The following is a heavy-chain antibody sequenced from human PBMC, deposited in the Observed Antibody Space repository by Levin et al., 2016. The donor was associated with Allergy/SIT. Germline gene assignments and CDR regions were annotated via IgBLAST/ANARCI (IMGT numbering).Heavy chain of an antibody. CDR1: GGSFSGDY. V-gene: IGHV4-34*01. J-gene: IGHJ6*02. CDR3: ARNPYWYYSMDV. Sequence: SETLSLTCAVYGGSFSGDYWGWIRQLPGKGLEWIGEINQSGSTNYNPSLKSRVTLSVDTSKNQFSLNLSSVTAADTAVYYCARNPYWYYSMDVWGQGTTVAV. CDR2: INQSGST.